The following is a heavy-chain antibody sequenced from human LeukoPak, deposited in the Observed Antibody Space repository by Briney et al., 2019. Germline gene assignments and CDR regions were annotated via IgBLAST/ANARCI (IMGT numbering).Heavy chain of an antibody. CDR2: ISSSGSTI. J-gene: IGHJ4*02. V-gene: IGHV3-48*03. CDR1: GFPFSSYE. CDR3: ARGIDY. Sequence: GGSLRLSCAASGFPFSSYEMNWVRQAPGKGLEWVSYISSSGSTIYYADSVRGRFTISRDTSKNMVFLQMNSLRVEDTAVYYCARGIDYWGRGTLVTVSS.